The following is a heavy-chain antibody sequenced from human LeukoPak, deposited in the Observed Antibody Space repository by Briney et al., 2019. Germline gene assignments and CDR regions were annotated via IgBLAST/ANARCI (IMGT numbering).Heavy chain of an antibody. CDR2: ISGSGGST. J-gene: IGHJ4*02. Sequence: GGSLRLSCAASGFTFSSYAMSWVRQAPGKGLEWGSAISGSGGSTNYADSVKGRFTISRDSSKKTLYLQMYSLGAEDTAVYYCATNYGYSSGWYLDYWGQGTLITVSS. V-gene: IGHV3-23*01. CDR3: ATNYGYSSGWYLDY. D-gene: IGHD6-19*01. CDR1: GFTFSSYA.